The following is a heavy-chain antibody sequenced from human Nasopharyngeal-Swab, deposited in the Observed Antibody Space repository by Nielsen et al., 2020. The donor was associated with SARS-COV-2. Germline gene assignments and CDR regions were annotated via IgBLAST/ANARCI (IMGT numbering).Heavy chain of an antibody. CDR1: GFSFSNYA. CDR2: VSSSGGNT. D-gene: IGHD2/OR15-2a*01. V-gene: IGHV3-23*01. J-gene: IGHJ4*02. CDR3: AKDLRGPYFF. Sequence: GGSLRLSCAASGFSFSNYAMNWVRQAPGKGLECVSAVSSSGGNTYYADSLKGRFTVSRDNSKNTVYLQMNSLRAEDTAIYYCAKDLRGPYFFWGQGTLVTVSS.